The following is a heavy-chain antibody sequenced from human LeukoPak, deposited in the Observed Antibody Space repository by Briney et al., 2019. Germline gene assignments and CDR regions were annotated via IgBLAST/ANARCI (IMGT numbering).Heavy chain of an antibody. Sequence: ASVKVSCKASGFRFSNYYMHWVRQAPGQGLEWMGIINPSGGSTSYAQKFQGRVTMSRDTSTSTVYMELSSLRSEDTAVYYCASHYYDSSGYYAFDIWGQGTMVTVSS. V-gene: IGHV1-46*01. CDR1: GFRFSNYY. CDR3: ASHYYDSSGYYAFDI. CDR2: INPSGGST. D-gene: IGHD3-22*01. J-gene: IGHJ3*02.